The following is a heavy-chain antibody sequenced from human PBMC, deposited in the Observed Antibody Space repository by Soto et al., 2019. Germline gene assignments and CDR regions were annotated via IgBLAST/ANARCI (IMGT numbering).Heavy chain of an antibody. J-gene: IGHJ4*02. D-gene: IGHD5-18*01. CDR2: IYYSGST. V-gene: IGHV4-59*08. CDR3: SRHILSWARGYSYGQKPPKPYYFDN. Sequence: SETLSLTFTVPGGSISSYYWSWIRQPPGKGLEWIGDIYYSGSTKYNPYTKSRVTISVDTSKNQFSLKLSSVTAADTVVYYCSRHILSWARGYSYGQKPPKPYYFDNWGQGTLVTVSS. CDR1: GGSISSYY.